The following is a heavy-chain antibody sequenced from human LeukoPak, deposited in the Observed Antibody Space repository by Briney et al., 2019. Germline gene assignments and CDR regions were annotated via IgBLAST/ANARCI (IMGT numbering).Heavy chain of an antibody. V-gene: IGHV1-2*02. CDR2: INPNSGGT. D-gene: IGHD2-2*01. Sequence: ASVKVSCKASGYTFTGYYMHWVRQAPGQGLEWMGWINPNSGGTNYAQKFQGRVTMTRDTSISTAYMELSRLRSDDTAVYYCARVRKPAYCSSTSCYADIVYFDYWGQGTLVTVSS. J-gene: IGHJ4*02. CDR1: GYTFTGYY. CDR3: ARVRKPAYCSSTSCYADIVYFDY.